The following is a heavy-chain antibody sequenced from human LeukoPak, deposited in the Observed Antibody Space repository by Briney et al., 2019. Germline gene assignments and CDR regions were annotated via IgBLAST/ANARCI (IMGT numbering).Heavy chain of an antibody. Sequence: GGSLRLSCAASGFTFSSYATSWVRQAPGKGLEWVSAISGSGGSTYYADSVKGRFTISRDNSKNTLYLQMNSLRAEDTAVYYCAKSMGFGELFRIDYYYFDYWGQGTLVTVSS. J-gene: IGHJ4*02. D-gene: IGHD3-10*01. CDR2: ISGSGGST. V-gene: IGHV3-23*01. CDR1: GFTFSSYA. CDR3: AKSMGFGELFRIDYYYFDY.